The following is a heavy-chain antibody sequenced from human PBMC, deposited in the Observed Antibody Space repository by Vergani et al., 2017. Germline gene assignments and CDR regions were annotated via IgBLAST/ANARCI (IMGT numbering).Heavy chain of an antibody. CDR2: IYHGDSDT. D-gene: IGHD3-10*01. V-gene: IGHV5-51*03. Sequence: EVQLVQSGAEVKKPGESQKLSCKGSGYSFTSYWIGWVRQMPGGGLEWMGIIYHGDSDTRYSPFFQGQVTISADKSISTAYLQWSSLKASDTAMYYCASGTFMGISPEYFQHWGQGTLVTVSS. CDR3: ASGTFMGISPEYFQH. CDR1: GYSFTSYW. J-gene: IGHJ1*01.